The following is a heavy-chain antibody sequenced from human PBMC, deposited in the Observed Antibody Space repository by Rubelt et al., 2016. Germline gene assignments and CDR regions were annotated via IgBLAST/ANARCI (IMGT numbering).Heavy chain of an antibody. CDR2: IIAYNGNT. V-gene: IGHV1-18*01. J-gene: IGHJ4*02. Sequence: QVQLVQSGAEVKKPGASVKVSCKASGYTFTTYGINWVRQAPGQGLEWMGWIIAYNGNTNHAQERQGRVNTTTDTSTGTAYMELGSLRSDGTAVYYCAGEAYSGRYPLIDYWGQGTLVTVSS. D-gene: IGHD1-26*01. CDR3: AGEAYSGRYPLIDY. CDR1: GYTFTTYG.